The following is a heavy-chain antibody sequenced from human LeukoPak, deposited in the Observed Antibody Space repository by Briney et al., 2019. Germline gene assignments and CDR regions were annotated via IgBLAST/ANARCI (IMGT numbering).Heavy chain of an antibody. CDR1: GYTFTGYY. CDR2: INPNSGGT. V-gene: IGHV1-2*02. CDR3: ARVLREAVTGSTGIGY. J-gene: IGHJ4*02. Sequence: GASVKVSCKASGYTFTGYYIHWVRQAPGQGLEWMGWINPNSGGTNYAQKFQGRVTMTRDTSINTAYMELSRLRSDDTAVYYCARVLREAVTGSTGIGYWGQGTLVTVSS. D-gene: IGHD6-19*01.